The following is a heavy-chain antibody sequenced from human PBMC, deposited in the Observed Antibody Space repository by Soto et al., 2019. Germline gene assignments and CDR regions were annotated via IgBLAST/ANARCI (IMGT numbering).Heavy chain of an antibody. Sequence: QVQLVQSGAEVKRPESSMKVSCKPSGGTFNNYAINWVRQAPGQGLEWMGAIIPISGTTKYAQKFQGRVTITADKSTSTVYMDLSSLSSEDTAVYYCARWGGLSCSGAVCFKKPFDYWGQGTLVTVSS. J-gene: IGHJ4*02. CDR1: GGTFNNYA. V-gene: IGHV1-69*06. D-gene: IGHD2-8*02. CDR3: ARWGGLSCSGAVCFKKPFDY. CDR2: IIPISGTT.